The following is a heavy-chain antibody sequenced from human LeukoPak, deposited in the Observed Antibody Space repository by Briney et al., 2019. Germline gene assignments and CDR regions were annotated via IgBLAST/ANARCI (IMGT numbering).Heavy chain of an antibody. V-gene: IGHV3-21*01. J-gene: IGHJ4*02. Sequence: GGSLRLSCVVSGFTFSSYTMNWVRQAPGKGLEWVSSISRRSIYIYYADSVKGRFTIARDNAKNSLYLQMNSLRAEDTAVYYCASDRYYYGSGSYYSGAFDYWGQGTLVTVSS. D-gene: IGHD3-10*01. CDR3: ASDRYYYGSGSYYSGAFDY. CDR2: ISRRSIYI. CDR1: GFTFSSYT.